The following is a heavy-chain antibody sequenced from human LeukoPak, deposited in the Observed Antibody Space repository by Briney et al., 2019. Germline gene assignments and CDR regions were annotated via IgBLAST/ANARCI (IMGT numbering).Heavy chain of an antibody. CDR1: GGSISRNNYY. V-gene: IGHV4-39*07. D-gene: IGHD1-14*01. CDR2: MYYSGTT. CDR3: ARNRAEGNWFDP. J-gene: IGHJ5*02. Sequence: PSETLSLTCTVSGGSISRNNYYWGWIRQPPGKGLEWIGSMYYSGTTYYNPSLKSRVIISADTSKNQFSLKLSSVTAADTAVYYCARNRAEGNWFDPWGQGTLVTVSS.